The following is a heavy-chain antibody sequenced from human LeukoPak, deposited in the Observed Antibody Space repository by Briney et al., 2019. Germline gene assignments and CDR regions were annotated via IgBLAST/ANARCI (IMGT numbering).Heavy chain of an antibody. CDR3: ARDAIVRDCSYFDY. Sequence: GASVKVSFKASGYTFTAYYIHWVRQVPGQGLQWMGWINPNSGGTNYPQKFQGRVTMTTDTSISTAYMELSSLRSDDTAVYFCARDAIVRDCSYFDYGGQGTLVTVSS. CDR1: GYTFTAYY. J-gene: IGHJ4*02. V-gene: IGHV1-2*02. D-gene: IGHD2-21*01. CDR2: INPNSGGT.